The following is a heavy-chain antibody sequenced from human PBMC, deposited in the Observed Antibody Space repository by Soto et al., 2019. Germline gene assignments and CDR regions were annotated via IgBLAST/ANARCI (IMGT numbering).Heavy chain of an antibody. CDR2: IIPIFGTA. CDR1: GGTFRNYP. CDR3: ARVLEFRDGYISHFDF. V-gene: IGHV1-69*13. D-gene: IGHD1-1*01. Sequence: SVKVSCKASGGTFRNYPFSWVRQAPGQGLEWMGGIIPIFGTANYAQKFQGRVTITADESTTTVYMELSSLRSEDTAVYYCARVLEFRDGYISHFDFWGQGTLVTVSS. J-gene: IGHJ4*02.